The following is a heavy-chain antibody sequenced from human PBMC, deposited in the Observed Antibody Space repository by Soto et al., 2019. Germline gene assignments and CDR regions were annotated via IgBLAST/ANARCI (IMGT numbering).Heavy chain of an antibody. CDR2: IFYSGST. Sequence: SEALSLTCTVSGGSISSSSYYWGWIRQPPGKGLEWIGSIFYSGSTYYNPSLKSRVTISVDTSKNQFSLKLSSVTAADTAVYYCARLHGYCISSSCHGHYAMDVWGQGTTVTVSS. D-gene: IGHD2-2*01. V-gene: IGHV4-39*01. CDR1: GGSISSSSYY. CDR3: ARLHGYCISSSCHGHYAMDV. J-gene: IGHJ6*02.